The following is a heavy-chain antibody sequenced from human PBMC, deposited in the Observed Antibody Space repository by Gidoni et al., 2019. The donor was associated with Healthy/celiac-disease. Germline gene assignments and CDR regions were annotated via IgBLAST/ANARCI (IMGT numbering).Heavy chain of an antibody. J-gene: IGHJ6*03. CDR2: IYYSVCT. CDR3: ARGDIAARPAYYYYYKDV. Sequence: QVQLQESGPGLVKPSQTLSLTCAVSGGSISSGGYYWSWLRQPPGTGLEWIGYIYYSVCTYYNPSLKIRVTISVDTSKNQFSLKLSSVTAADTAVYYCARGDIAARPAYYYYYKDVWGKGTTVTVSS. V-gene: IGHV4-30-4*01. CDR1: GGSISSGGYY. D-gene: IGHD6-6*01.